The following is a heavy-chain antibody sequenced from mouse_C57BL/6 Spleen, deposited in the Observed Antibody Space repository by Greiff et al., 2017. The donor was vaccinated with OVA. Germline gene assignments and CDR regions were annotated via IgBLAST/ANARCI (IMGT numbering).Heavy chain of an antibody. V-gene: IGHV7-3*01. J-gene: IGHJ4*01. Sequence: EVKLMESGGGLVQPGGSLSLSCAASGFTFTDYYMSWVRQPPGKALEWLGFIRNKANGYTTEYSASVKGRFTIYRDNSQSNLYLQMNALRAEDSATYYCARYDPYDYYAMDYWGQGTSVTVSS. D-gene: IGHD2-10*02. CDR2: IRNKANGYTT. CDR3: ARYDPYDYYAMDY. CDR1: GFTFTDYY.